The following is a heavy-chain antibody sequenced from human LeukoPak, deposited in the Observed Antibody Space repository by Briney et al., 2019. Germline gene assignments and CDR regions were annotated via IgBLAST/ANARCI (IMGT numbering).Heavy chain of an antibody. V-gene: IGHV1-2*06. Sequence: ASVKVSCKASGYTFTGYHMHWVRQAPGHGLEWMGRINPNSGDTNYAQKFQGRVTMTTDTSTSTAYMELRSLRSDDTAVYYCARGSGWLFDYWGQGTLVTVSS. CDR1: GYTFTGYH. CDR2: INPNSGDT. J-gene: IGHJ4*02. D-gene: IGHD3-22*01. CDR3: ARGSGWLFDY.